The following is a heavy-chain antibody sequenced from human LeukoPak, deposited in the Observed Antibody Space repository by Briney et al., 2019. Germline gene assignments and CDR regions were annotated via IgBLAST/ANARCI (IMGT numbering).Heavy chain of an antibody. D-gene: IGHD6-13*01. CDR1: GFTVSSNY. J-gene: IGHJ4*02. V-gene: IGHV3-53*01. Sequence: GGSLRLSCAASGFTVSSNYMSWVRQAPGKGLEWVSVIYSGGSTYYADSVKGRFTISRDNSKNTLYLQMNSLRAEDTAVYYCAKIIGLTDSSSWNPGDYWGQGTLVTVSS. CDR3: AKIIGLTDSSSWNPGDY. CDR2: IYSGGST.